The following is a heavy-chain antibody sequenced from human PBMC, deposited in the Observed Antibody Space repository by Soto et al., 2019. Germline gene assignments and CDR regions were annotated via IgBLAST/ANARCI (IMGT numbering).Heavy chain of an antibody. Sequence: PSETLSLTCTVSGDSISRNNYYWGWIRQPPGNGLEWIGNINFSGTTHYSPSLKSRVTISVDTSSNQFSLKLTSVTAADTAVYYCARHPGYCIGDACYGQYTMDVWGQGTTVTVSS. CDR1: GDSISRNNYY. CDR3: ARHPGYCIGDACYGQYTMDV. CDR2: INFSGTT. D-gene: IGHD2-15*01. V-gene: IGHV4-39*01. J-gene: IGHJ6*02.